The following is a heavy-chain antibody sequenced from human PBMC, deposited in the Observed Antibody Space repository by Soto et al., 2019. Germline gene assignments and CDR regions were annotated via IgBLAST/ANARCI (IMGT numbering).Heavy chain of an antibody. CDR2: IWYDGSNK. V-gene: IGHV3-33*01. Sequence: PGGSLRLSCAASGFTFSSYGMHWVRQAPGKGLEWVAVIWYDGSNKYYADSVKGRFTISRDNSKNTLYLQMNSLRAEDTAVYYCARASIAVAGTCFDYWGQGTLVTVSS. CDR3: ARASIAVAGTCFDY. CDR1: GFTFSSYG. J-gene: IGHJ4*02. D-gene: IGHD6-19*01.